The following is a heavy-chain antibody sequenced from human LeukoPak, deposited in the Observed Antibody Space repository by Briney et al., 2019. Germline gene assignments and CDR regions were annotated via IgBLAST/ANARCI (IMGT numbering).Heavy chain of an antibody. CDR1: GGSFSGYY. CDR3: ARERVPAANGDFDI. J-gene: IGHJ3*02. Sequence: SETLSLTCAVYGGSFSGYYWSWIRQPPGKGLEWIGEINHSGSTNYNPSLKSRVTISVDTSKNQFSLKLSSVTAADTAVYYCARERVPAANGDFDIWGQGTMITVSS. V-gene: IGHV4-34*01. D-gene: IGHD2-2*01. CDR2: INHSGST.